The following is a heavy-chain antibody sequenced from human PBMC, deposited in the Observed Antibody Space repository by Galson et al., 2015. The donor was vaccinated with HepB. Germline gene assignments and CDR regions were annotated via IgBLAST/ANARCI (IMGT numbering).Heavy chain of an antibody. CDR2: IYSGGYT. Sequence: SLRLSCAASGVTVSTIYVSWVRQAPGKGLEWVSVIYSGGYTYYADSVKGRFTISRDNSKNTLFLQMNSLRAEDTAVYYCARTHVWNYEVGWSDPWRQGTLVPVSS. J-gene: IGHJ5*02. V-gene: IGHV3-53*01. CDR3: ARTHVWNYEVGWSDP. CDR1: GVTVSTIY. D-gene: IGHD1-7*01.